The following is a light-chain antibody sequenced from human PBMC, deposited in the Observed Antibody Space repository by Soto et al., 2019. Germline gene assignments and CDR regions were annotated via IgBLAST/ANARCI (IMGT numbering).Light chain of an antibody. CDR3: QSYDSSLSGYWV. Sequence: QSALTQPASVSGSPGQSITISCTGTSSDVGGYNYVSWYQQHPGKAPKLMIYDVSNRPSGVSNRFSGSKSGTSASLAITGLQAEDEADYYCQSYDSSLSGYWVFGGGTKLTVL. J-gene: IGLJ3*02. V-gene: IGLV2-14*01. CDR1: SSDVGGYNY. CDR2: DVS.